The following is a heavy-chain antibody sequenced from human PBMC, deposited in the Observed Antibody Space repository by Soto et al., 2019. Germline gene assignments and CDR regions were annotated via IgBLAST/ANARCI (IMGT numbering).Heavy chain of an antibody. Sequence: EVQLVESGGGLVQPGGSLRLSCAASGLSVSTNYMSWVRHAPGKGLEWVSVIYSGSTTHYADSVKGRFTISRDSSKNTLYLQMNSLRAEDTAVYYCARGHWIQGYGAGTYFDYWGQGTQVTVSS. D-gene: IGHD5-18*01. J-gene: IGHJ4*02. CDR2: IYSGSTT. CDR3: ARGHWIQGYGAGTYFDY. CDR1: GLSVSTNY. V-gene: IGHV3-66*01.